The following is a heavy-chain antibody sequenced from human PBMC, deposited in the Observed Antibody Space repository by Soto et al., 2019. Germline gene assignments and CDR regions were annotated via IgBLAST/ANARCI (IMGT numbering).Heavy chain of an antibody. CDR3: ARQYHGSLYDSSVQGMDV. V-gene: IGHV4-39*01. CDR2: RYYSGIT. D-gene: IGHD3-22*01. J-gene: IGHJ6*02. CDR1: GGSVTNRHYD. Sequence: XETLSLPFTVSGGSVTNRHYDWGWIRQPPGKVLEWIGSRYYSGITYYTPSLKSRVTISVDTSKNQFSLKLSSVTAADTAVYYCARQYHGSLYDSSVQGMDVWGQGTTVTVSS.